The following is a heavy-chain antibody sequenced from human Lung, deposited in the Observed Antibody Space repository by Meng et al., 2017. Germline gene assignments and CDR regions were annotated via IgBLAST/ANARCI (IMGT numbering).Heavy chain of an antibody. V-gene: IGHV4-34*01. Sequence: QGQLREWGDGLLKPSGTLPLTCVVSGGSFRDYYGSWIRQPPGKGLEWIGEINHSGSTNYNPSLESRATISVDTSQNNLSLKLSSVTAADSAVYYCARGPTTMAHDFDYWGQGTLVTVSS. J-gene: IGHJ4*02. CDR3: ARGPTTMAHDFDY. CDR2: INHSGST. CDR1: GGSFRDYY. D-gene: IGHD4-11*01.